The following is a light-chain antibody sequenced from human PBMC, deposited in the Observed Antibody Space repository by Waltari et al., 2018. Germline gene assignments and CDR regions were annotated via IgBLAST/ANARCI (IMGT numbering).Light chain of an antibody. CDR3: QQDYTTPWT. Sequence: DIQMTQSPSSLSASVGDRVTVTCRASQGINTELSWYQQKPGKAPRFLIYDASSLQTGVSSRFSGSGSGTDFTLTISSLQPEDVATYYCQQDYTTPWTFGQGTKVEIK. CDR1: QGINTE. CDR2: DAS. J-gene: IGKJ1*01. V-gene: IGKV1-16*01.